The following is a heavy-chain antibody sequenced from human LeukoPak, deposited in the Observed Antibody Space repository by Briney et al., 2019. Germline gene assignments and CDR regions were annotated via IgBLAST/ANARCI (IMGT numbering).Heavy chain of an antibody. V-gene: IGHV3-23*01. CDR2: ISGSGGST. J-gene: IGHJ4*02. CDR3: AKVYYSSSYYDFDY. Sequence: PGGSLRLSCAASGFTFSSYAMSWVRQAPGKGLEWVSAISGSGGSTYYADSVKGRFTISRDNSRNTLYLQMNSLRAEDTAVYYCAKVYYSSSYYDFDYWGQGTLVTVSS. D-gene: IGHD6-13*01. CDR1: GFTFSSYA.